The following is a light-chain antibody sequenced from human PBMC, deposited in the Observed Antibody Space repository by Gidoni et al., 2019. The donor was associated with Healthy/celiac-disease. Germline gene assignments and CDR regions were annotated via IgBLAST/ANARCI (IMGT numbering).Light chain of an antibody. CDR1: QSISSY. V-gene: IGKV1-39*01. CDR3: QQSYSTPH. CDR2: AAS. Sequence: DIQMTQSPSPLSASVGDRVTITCRASQSISSYLNWYQQKPGKAPKLLIYAASSLQSGVPSRFSGSGSGTDFTLTISSLQPEDFATYYCQQSYSTPHFGGGTKVEIK. J-gene: IGKJ4*01.